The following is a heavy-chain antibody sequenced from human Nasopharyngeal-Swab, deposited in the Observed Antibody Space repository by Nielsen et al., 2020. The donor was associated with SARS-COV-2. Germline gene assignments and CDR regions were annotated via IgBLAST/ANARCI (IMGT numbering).Heavy chain of an antibody. V-gene: IGHV4-31*02. Sequence: WIRQPPGKGLEWIGYIYYSGSTYYNPSLKSRVTISVDTSKNQFSLKLSSVTAAGTAVYYCAREGYCSGGSCYSGRPYYYYYMDVWGKGTTVTVSS. CDR3: AREGYCSGGSCYSGRPYYYYYMDV. J-gene: IGHJ6*03. D-gene: IGHD2-15*01. CDR2: IYYSGST.